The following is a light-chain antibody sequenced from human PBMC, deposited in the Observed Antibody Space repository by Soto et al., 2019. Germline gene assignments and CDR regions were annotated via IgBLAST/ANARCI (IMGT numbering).Light chain of an antibody. J-gene: IGLJ1*01. CDR3: SSYTSSSTLYV. CDR2: DVS. CDR1: SSDVGGYNY. Sequence: QSVLTKPASVSGSPGQWITISCTGTSSDVGGYNYVSWYQQHPGKAPKLMIYDVSNRLSGVSNRFSGSKSGNTASLTISGLQAEDEADYYCSSYTSSSTLYVFGTGTKVTVL. V-gene: IGLV2-14*01.